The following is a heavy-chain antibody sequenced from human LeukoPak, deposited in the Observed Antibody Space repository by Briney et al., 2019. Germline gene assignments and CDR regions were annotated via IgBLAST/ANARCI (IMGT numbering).Heavy chain of an antibody. CDR2: ISAYNGNT. D-gene: IGHD2-2*01. J-gene: IGHJ4*02. V-gene: IGHV1-18*01. CDR1: GYTFTSYG. Sequence: ASVKVSCKASGYTFTSYGISWVRQAPGQGLEWMGWISAYNGNTNYAQKLQGGVTMTTDTSTSTAYMELRSLRSDDTAVYYCARVKVVVVPAADHFDCWGQGTLVTVSS. CDR3: ARVKVVVVPAADHFDC.